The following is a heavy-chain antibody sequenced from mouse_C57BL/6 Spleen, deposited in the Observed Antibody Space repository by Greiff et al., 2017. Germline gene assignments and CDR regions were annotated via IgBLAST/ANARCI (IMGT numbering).Heavy chain of an antibody. CDR2: ISGGGGNT. CDR1: GFTFSSYT. Sequence: EVHLVESGGGLVKPGGSLKLSCAASGFTFSSYTMSWVRQTPEKRLEWVATISGGGGNTYYPDSVKGRFTISRDNAKNTLYLQMSSLRSEDTALYYCARQRYYGSSYDYWGQGTTLTVSS. D-gene: IGHD1-1*01. CDR3: ARQRYYGSSYDY. V-gene: IGHV5-9*01. J-gene: IGHJ2*01.